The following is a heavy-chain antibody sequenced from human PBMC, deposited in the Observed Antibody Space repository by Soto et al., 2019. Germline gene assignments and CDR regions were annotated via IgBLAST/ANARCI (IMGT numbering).Heavy chain of an antibody. CDR1: GFTFSSFA. V-gene: IGHV3-23*01. CDR3: TTEGQWLLRIDY. J-gene: IGHJ4*02. Sequence: GGSLRLSCAASGFTFSSFAMNWVRQAPGKGLEWVSGVSGGGDATFYADSVKGRFTISRVQSKNTLYLQMNSLRAEDTAVYYCTTEGQWLLRIDYWGQGTLVTVSS. D-gene: IGHD3-22*01. CDR2: VSGGGDAT.